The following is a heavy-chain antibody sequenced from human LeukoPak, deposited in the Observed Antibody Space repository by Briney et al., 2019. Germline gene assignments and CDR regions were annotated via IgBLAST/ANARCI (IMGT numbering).Heavy chain of an antibody. V-gene: IGHV5-51*01. CDR3: ARRGPGSRVIEYYFDY. CDR1: GYSFTSYW. J-gene: IGHJ4*02. D-gene: IGHD4-17*01. Sequence: GESLKISCKGSGYSFTSYWIGWVRQMPGKGLEWMGIIYPGDSDTRYSPSFQGQVTISADKSISTAYLQWSSLKASDTAMYYCARRGPGSRVIEYYFDYWGQGTLVTVSS. CDR2: IYPGDSDT.